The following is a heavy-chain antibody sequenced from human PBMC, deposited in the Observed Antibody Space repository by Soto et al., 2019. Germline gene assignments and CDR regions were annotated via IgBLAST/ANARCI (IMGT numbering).Heavy chain of an antibody. D-gene: IGHD3-3*01. CDR3: AKEYLDYAFWSGRMTDYFDY. Sequence: GGSLRLSCAASGFTFSSYAMSWVRQTPGKGLEWVSAISGSGGSTYYADSVKGRFTISRDNSKNTLYLQMNSLRAEDTAVYYCAKEYLDYAFWSGRMTDYFDYWGQGTLVTVSS. CDR2: ISGSGGST. J-gene: IGHJ4*02. CDR1: GFTFSSYA. V-gene: IGHV3-23*01.